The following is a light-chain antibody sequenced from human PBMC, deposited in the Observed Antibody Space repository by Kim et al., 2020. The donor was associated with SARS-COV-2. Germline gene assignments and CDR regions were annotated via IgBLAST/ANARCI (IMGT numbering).Light chain of an antibody. Sequence: SPGARAPRSCRASQSVSRSYLAWYQQKPGQAPRLLIYGASSRATGIPDRFSGSGSGTDFTLTISRLEPEDFAVYYCQQYGSSPPLTFGGGTKLEI. CDR1: QSVSRSY. V-gene: IGKV3-20*01. CDR2: GAS. J-gene: IGKJ4*01. CDR3: QQYGSSPPLT.